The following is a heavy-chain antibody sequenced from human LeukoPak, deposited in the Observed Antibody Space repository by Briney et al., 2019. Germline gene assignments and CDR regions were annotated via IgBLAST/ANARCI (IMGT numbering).Heavy chain of an antibody. D-gene: IGHD6-13*01. CDR2: INHSGST. CDR3: ARGGIANNWFDP. J-gene: IGHJ5*02. V-gene: IGHV4-34*01. Sequence: SETLSLTCAVYGGSFSGYYWSWIRQPPGKGLEWIGEINHSGSTNYNPSLKSRVTISVDTSKNQFSLKLSSVTAADTAVYYCARGGIANNWFDPWGQGTLVTASS. CDR1: GGSFSGYY.